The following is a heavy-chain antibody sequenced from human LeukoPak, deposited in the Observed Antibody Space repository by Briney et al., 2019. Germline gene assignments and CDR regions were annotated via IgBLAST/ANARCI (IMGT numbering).Heavy chain of an antibody. CDR3: ASIVATGRDY. CDR2: ISSSSSYI. V-gene: IGHV3-21*01. J-gene: IGHJ4*02. CDR1: GFNVRSYY. Sequence: GGSLRLSCAASGFNVRSYYMSWVRQAPGKGLEWVSSISSSSSYIYYADSVKGRFTISRDNAKNSLYLQMNSLRAEDTAVYYCASIVATGRDYWGQGTLVTVSS. D-gene: IGHD5-12*01.